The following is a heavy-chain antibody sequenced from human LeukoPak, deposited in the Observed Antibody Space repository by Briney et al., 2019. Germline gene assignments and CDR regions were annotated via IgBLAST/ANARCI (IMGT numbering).Heavy chain of an antibody. J-gene: IGHJ4*02. D-gene: IGHD6-6*01. Sequence: GGSLRLSCAASGFTFSSYSMNWVRQAPGKGLEWVSSISSSSSYIYYADSVKGRFTISRDNAKNSLYLQMNSLRAEDTAVYYCARGFWSTSSSPRHFDYWGQGTLVTVSS. CDR3: ARGFWSTSSSPRHFDY. CDR1: GFTFSSYS. V-gene: IGHV3-21*01. CDR2: ISSSSSYI.